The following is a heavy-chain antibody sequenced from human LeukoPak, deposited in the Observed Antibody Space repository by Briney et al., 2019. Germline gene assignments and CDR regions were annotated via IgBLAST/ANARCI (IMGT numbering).Heavy chain of an antibody. CDR3: ARVDIVATIDELGSAFDI. V-gene: IGHV1-69*02. CDR2: ISPILGIA. J-gene: IGHJ3*02. D-gene: IGHD5-12*01. Sequence: SVKVSCKASGGTFSSYTISWVRQAPGQGLEWMGRISPILGIANYAQKFQGRVTITADKSTNTAYMELSSLRSEDTAVYYCARVDIVATIDELGSAFDIWGQGTMVTVSS. CDR1: GGTFSSYT.